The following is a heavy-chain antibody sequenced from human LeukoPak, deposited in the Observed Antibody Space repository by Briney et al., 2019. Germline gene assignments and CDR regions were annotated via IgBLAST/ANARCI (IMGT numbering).Heavy chain of an antibody. Sequence: GASVKVSCKASGYTFTSYAMHWVRQAPGQRLEWMGWINAGNGNTKYSQKFQGRVTITRDTSASTAYMELSSLRSEDTAVYYCARGGGGSSTSFARCSGGSCYDYWGQGTLVTVSS. J-gene: IGHJ4*02. V-gene: IGHV1-3*01. CDR1: GYTFTSYA. CDR2: INAGNGNT. CDR3: ARGGGGSSTSFARCSGGSCYDY. D-gene: IGHD2-15*01.